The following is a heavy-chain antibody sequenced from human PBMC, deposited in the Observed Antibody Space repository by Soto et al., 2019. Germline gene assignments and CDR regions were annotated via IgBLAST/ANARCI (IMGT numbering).Heavy chain of an antibody. CDR3: AREGSSGWGQYNWFDP. V-gene: IGHV1-2*04. Sequence: ASVKVSFKASGYTFTGYYMHWMRQAPGQGLEWMGWINPNSGGTNYAQKFQGWVTMTRDTSISTAYMELSRLRSDDTAVYYCAREGSSGWGQYNWFDPWGQGTLVTVSS. J-gene: IGHJ5*02. D-gene: IGHD6-19*01. CDR1: GYTFTGYY. CDR2: INPNSGGT.